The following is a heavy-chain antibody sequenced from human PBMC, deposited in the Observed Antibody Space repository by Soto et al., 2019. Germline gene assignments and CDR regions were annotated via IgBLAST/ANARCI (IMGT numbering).Heavy chain of an antibody. D-gene: IGHD3-10*01. CDR3: AREGSRGFFAMFAFDI. J-gene: IGHJ3*02. CDR1: GASISRYY. Sequence: SETLSLTCTVSGASISRYYWSWIRQSPGKGLEWIGYLYNTGSTIYNPSLKSRVTISVDTSKNQFSLKMNSVTAADTAVYYCAREGSRGFFAMFAFDIWGQGTMVTVSS. CDR2: LYNTGST. V-gene: IGHV4-59*01.